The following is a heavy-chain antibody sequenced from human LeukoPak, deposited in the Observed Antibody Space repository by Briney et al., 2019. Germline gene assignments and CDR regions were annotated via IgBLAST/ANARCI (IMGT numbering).Heavy chain of an antibody. V-gene: IGHV3-23*01. D-gene: IGHD3-22*01. CDR1: GFTFSNYA. CDR2: ISGSGDNNDNT. CDR3: AKDGAYYYDSPYYYFDY. Sequence: GGSLRLSCATSGFTFSNYAMSWVRQAPGKGLEWVSAISGSGDNNDNTYYADAVKGRFTISRDNAKDTVYLQMNSLGVEDTAVYYCAKDGAYYYDSPYYYFDYWGQGTLVTVSS. J-gene: IGHJ4*02.